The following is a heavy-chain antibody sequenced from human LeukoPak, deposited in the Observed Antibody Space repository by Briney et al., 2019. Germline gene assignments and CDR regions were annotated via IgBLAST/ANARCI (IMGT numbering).Heavy chain of an antibody. CDR2: IKYDGIVK. J-gene: IGHJ4*02. V-gene: IGHV3-7*01. CDR3: ARDPDSSSFDY. Sequence: RSGGSLRLSCTASGFNFRTSWMSWVRQSPGKGLEFLANIKYDGIVKNYVDSVKGRFTISRDNPKNPLYLQMDSLRAEDTAVYYCARDPDSSSFDYWGQGALVTVSS. D-gene: IGHD6-13*01. CDR1: GFNFRTSW.